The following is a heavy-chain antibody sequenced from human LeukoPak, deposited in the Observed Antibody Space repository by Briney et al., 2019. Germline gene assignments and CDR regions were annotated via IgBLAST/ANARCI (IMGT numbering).Heavy chain of an antibody. Sequence: GGSLRLSCAASGFTFSSFGMHRVRQAPGKGLEWVAFIRYDGSNKYYADSVKGRFTISRDNSKNTLYLQMNSLRAEDTAVYYCAKDGWYYDSSGYLDYWGQGTLVTVSS. J-gene: IGHJ4*02. V-gene: IGHV3-30*02. CDR1: GFTFSSFG. CDR2: IRYDGSNK. CDR3: AKDGWYYDSSGYLDY. D-gene: IGHD3-22*01.